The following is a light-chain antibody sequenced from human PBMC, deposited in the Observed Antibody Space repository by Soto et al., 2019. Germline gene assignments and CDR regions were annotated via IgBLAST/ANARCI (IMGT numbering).Light chain of an antibody. Sequence: QSVLTQPPSASGSPGQSVTISCTGTSGDVGGYNYVSWYQQHPGKAPKLMIYEVTNRPSGVPDRFSGSKSGNTASLTVSGLQAEDEADYYCSSYTNINTRACVFGTGTKVTVL. V-gene: IGLV2-8*01. CDR3: SSYTNINTRACV. CDR1: SGDVGGYNY. CDR2: EVT. J-gene: IGLJ1*01.